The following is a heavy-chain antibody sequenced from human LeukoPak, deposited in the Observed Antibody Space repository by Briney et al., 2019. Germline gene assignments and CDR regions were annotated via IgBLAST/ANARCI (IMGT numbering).Heavy chain of an antibody. D-gene: IGHD2/OR15-2a*01. CDR3: AREVIGTPTMNWFDP. J-gene: IGHJ5*02. Sequence: GRSLRLSCAASGFTFSSYAMHWVRQAPGKGLEWVAVISYEGSNKYYADSVKGRFTISRDNSKNTLYLQMNSLRAEDTAVYYCAREVIGTPTMNWFDPWGQGTLVTVSS. CDR1: GFTFSSYA. V-gene: IGHV3-30*04. CDR2: ISYEGSNK.